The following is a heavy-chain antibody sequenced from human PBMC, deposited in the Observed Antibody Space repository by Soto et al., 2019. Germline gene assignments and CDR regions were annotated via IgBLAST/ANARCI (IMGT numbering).Heavy chain of an antibody. CDR2: INPSGGST. Sequence: ASVKVSCKASGYTFPSYYMHWVRQAPGQGLEWMGIINPSGGSTSYAQKFQGRVTMTRDTSTSTVYMELSSLRSEDTAVYYCARDLSGGGGLGYMDVWGKGTTVTVSS. V-gene: IGHV1-46*03. CDR3: ARDLSGGGGLGYMDV. J-gene: IGHJ6*03. CDR1: GYTFPSYY. D-gene: IGHD3-16*01.